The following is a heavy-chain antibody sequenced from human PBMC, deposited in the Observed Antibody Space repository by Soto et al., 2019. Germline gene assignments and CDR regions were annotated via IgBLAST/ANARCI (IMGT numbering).Heavy chain of an antibody. J-gene: IGHJ4*02. CDR3: ARLTRRGYSYGFAGFDY. D-gene: IGHD5-18*01. V-gene: IGHV4-61*01. CDR2: IYYSGST. CDR1: GGSVSSGSYF. Sequence: PSETLSLTCTVSGGSVSSGSYFWSWIRQPPGKRLEWIGYIYYSGSTTYNPSLKSRVTISVDTSKNQFSLKLSSVTAADTAVYYCARLTRRGYSYGFAGFDYWGQGTLVTVSS.